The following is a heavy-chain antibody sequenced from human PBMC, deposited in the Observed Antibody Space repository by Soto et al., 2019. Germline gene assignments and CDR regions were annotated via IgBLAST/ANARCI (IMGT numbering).Heavy chain of an antibody. D-gene: IGHD3-16*01. CDR2: ISSNGGST. CDR1: GFTFSSYA. CDR3: VKGGRWLQNVNFDY. J-gene: IGHJ4*02. Sequence: PVGSLRLSCSASGFTFSSYAMHWVRQAPGKGLEYVSAISSNGGSTYYADSVKGRFTISRDNSKNTLYLQMSSLRAEDTAVYYCVKGGRWLQNVNFDYWGQGTLVTVSS. V-gene: IGHV3-64D*06.